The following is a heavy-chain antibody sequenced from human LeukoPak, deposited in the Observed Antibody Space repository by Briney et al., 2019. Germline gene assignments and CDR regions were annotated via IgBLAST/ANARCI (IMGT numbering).Heavy chain of an antibody. CDR1: GYTFTIYD. D-gene: IGHD2-2*01. V-gene: IGHV1-8*03. J-gene: IGHJ6*03. CDR2: MNPNSGNT. Sequence: EASVKVSCKASGYTFTIYDINWVRQATGQGLEWMGWMNPNSGNTGYAQKFQGRVTITRNTSISTAYMELSSPRSEDTAVYYCARVAFWATSAYYYYYMDVWGKGTTVTVSS. CDR3: ARVAFWATSAYYYYYMDV.